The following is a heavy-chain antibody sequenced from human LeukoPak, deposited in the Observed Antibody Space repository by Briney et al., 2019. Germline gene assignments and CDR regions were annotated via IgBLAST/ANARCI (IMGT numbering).Heavy chain of an antibody. D-gene: IGHD3-10*01. Sequence: GGSLRLSCAASGFTFSNYWMSWVRQAPGKGLEWVANIKHDGSETYYVDSVKGRFTMSRDNAKNSLYLQMNSLRAEDTAAYYCARMVRESDHWGQGTLVTVSS. J-gene: IGHJ4*02. CDR1: GFTFSNYW. CDR3: ARMVRESDH. V-gene: IGHV3-7*01. CDR2: IKHDGSET.